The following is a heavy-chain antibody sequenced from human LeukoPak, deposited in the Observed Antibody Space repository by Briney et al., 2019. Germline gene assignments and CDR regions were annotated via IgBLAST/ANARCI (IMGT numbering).Heavy chain of an antibody. CDR2: ISGSGGST. V-gene: IGHV3-23*01. CDR3: ANDFWSGYYTGSGRDAFDI. J-gene: IGHJ3*02. Sequence: PGGSLRLSCAASGFTFSSYAMSWVRQAPGKGLEWVSAISGSGGSTYYADPVKGRFTISRDNSKNTLYLQMNSLRAEDTAVYYCANDFWSGYYTGSGRDAFDIWGQGTMVTVSS. D-gene: IGHD3-3*01. CDR1: GFTFSSYA.